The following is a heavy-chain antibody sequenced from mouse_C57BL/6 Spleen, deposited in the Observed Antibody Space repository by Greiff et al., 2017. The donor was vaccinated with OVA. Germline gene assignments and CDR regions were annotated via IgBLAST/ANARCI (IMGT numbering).Heavy chain of an antibody. D-gene: IGHD1-1*01. CDR1: GYTFTDYE. J-gene: IGHJ3*01. CDR3: TGGLYYYGSSHFAY. Sequence: QVQLQQSGAELVRPGASVTLSCKASGYTFTDYEMHWVKQTPVHGLAWIGAIDPETGGTAYNQKFKGKAILTADQSSSTAYMELRSLTSEDSAVYYCTGGLYYYGSSHFAYWGQGTLVTVSA. V-gene: IGHV1-15*01. CDR2: IDPETGGT.